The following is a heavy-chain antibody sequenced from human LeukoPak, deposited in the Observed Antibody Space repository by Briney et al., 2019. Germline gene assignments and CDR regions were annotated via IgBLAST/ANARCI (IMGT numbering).Heavy chain of an antibody. CDR1: GFTFSSYS. CDR2: ISSSSSYI. CDR3: ARTYFYYDSSGSISFFDY. V-gene: IGHV3-21*01. D-gene: IGHD3-22*01. Sequence: GGSLRLSCAASGFTFSSYSMNWVRQAPGKGPEWVSSISSSSSYIYYADSVKGRFTISRDNAKNSLYLQMNSLRAEDTAVYYCARTYFYYDSSGSISFFDYWGQGTLVTVSS. J-gene: IGHJ4*02.